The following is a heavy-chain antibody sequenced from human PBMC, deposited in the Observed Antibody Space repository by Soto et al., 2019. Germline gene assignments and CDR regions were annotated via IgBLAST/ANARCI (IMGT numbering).Heavy chain of an antibody. V-gene: IGHV1-69*06. CDR2: IIPIFGTA. J-gene: IGHJ4*02. Sequence: GASVKVSCKASGGTFNNYVINWVRQAPGQGLEWMAGIIPIFGTANYAQKFQGRVTITADKSTSTAYMELNSLRSEDTAVYYSAGRCDVTNCRGQFDYWGQGTLVTVSS. CDR1: GGTFNNYV. D-gene: IGHD1-1*01. CDR3: AGRCDVTNCRGQFDY.